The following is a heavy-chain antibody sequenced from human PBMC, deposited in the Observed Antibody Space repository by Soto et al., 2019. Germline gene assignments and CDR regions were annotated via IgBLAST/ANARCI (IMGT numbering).Heavy chain of an antibody. Sequence: QVQLVESGGGGVQPGGSLRLSCEASGFTFSSYGMNWVRQAPGKGLEWVAAIWYLGRKQSYAESVRGRVTISRDDSRNTVYLQMNSLRVGDTAVYYCVRDRLSGGSPNGYFYYGLDVWGQGTTVTVSS. CDR3: VRDRLSGGSPNGYFYYGLDV. CDR1: GFTFSSYG. J-gene: IGHJ6*02. D-gene: IGHD5-18*01. V-gene: IGHV3-33*01. CDR2: IWYLGRKQ.